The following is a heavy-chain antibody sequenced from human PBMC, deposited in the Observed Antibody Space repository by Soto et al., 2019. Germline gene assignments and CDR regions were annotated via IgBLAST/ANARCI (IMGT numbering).Heavy chain of an antibody. CDR1: GGTFSSYA. V-gene: IGHV1-69*01. CDR3: AGEKAAAGKKLYYFDY. J-gene: IGHJ4*02. CDR2: IIPIFGTA. D-gene: IGHD6-13*01. Sequence: QVQLVQSGAEVKKPGSSVKVSYKASGGTFSSYAISWVRQAPGQGLEWMGGIIPIFGTANYAQKFQGRVMITSDESTSTAYMELSSLRSEDTAVYYCAGEKAAAGKKLYYFDYWGQGTLVTVSS.